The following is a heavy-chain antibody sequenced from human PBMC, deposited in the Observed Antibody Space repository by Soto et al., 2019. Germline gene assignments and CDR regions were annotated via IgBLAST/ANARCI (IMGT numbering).Heavy chain of an antibody. Sequence: QVQLQQWGAGLLKPSETLSLTCAVYGGSFSGYYWSWIRQPPGKGLEWIGEINHSGSTNYNPSLKSRVTISVDTSTNQFSLKLSSVTAADTAVYYCARGEGDIVVVPAARYMDVWGKGTTVTVSS. CDR1: GGSFSGYY. D-gene: IGHD2-2*01. CDR2: INHSGST. CDR3: ARGEGDIVVVPAARYMDV. J-gene: IGHJ6*03. V-gene: IGHV4-34*01.